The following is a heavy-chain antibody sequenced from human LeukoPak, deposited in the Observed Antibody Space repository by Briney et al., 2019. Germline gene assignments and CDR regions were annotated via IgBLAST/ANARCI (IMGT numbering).Heavy chain of an antibody. CDR1: GFTFSSYG. D-gene: IGHD1-26*01. Sequence: PGGSLRLSCAASGFTFSSYGMHWVRQAPGKGLEWVAVISYDGSNKYYADSVKGRFTISRDNSKNTLYLQMNSLRAEDTAVYYCAKVGTEWELLHHFDYWGQGTLVTVSS. V-gene: IGHV3-30*18. J-gene: IGHJ4*02. CDR3: AKVGTEWELLHHFDY. CDR2: ISYDGSNK.